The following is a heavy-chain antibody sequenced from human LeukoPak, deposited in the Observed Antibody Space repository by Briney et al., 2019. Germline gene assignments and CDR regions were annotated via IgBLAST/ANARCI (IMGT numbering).Heavy chain of an antibody. CDR3: AKGFDFWRGLYYFDH. D-gene: IGHD3-3*01. CDR1: GITFTDHG. Sequence: PGGSLRLSCAASGITFTDHGLSWVRQAPGKGLEWVSSISVSGGVTLYADSVKGRFVISGDNSRSRVYLEMNRLRAEDTAVYYCAKGFDFWRGLYYFDHWGQGTLVTVSS. J-gene: IGHJ4*02. V-gene: IGHV3-23*01. CDR2: ISVSGGVT.